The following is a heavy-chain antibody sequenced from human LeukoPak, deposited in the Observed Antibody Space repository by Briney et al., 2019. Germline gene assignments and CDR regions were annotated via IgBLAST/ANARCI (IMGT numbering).Heavy chain of an antibody. J-gene: IGHJ4*02. CDR1: GFTFNTYN. CDR2: ISSRSSYI. D-gene: IGHD1-26*01. CDR3: ATSSGSYPPDY. V-gene: IGHV3-21*01. Sequence: GGSLRLSCAASGFTFNTYNMNWVRQAPGKGLEWVSSISSRSSYIYYADSLKGRFAISRDNANNSLFLQMNSLRAEDMAVYYCATSSGSYPPDYWGQGTLVTVSS.